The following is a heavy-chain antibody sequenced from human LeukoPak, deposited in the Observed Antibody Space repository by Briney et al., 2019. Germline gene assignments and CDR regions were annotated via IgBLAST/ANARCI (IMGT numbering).Heavy chain of an antibody. CDR3: ARSGGFGELPS. J-gene: IGHJ4*02. CDR2: IYYSGST. Sequence: PSETLSLTCTVSGGSISSYYWSWIRQPPGKGLEWIGYIYYSGSTNYNPSLRSRVTISVDTSKNQFSLKLSSVTAADTAVYYYARSGGFGELPSWGQGTLVTVSS. V-gene: IGHV4-59*01. D-gene: IGHD3-10*01. CDR1: GGSISSYY.